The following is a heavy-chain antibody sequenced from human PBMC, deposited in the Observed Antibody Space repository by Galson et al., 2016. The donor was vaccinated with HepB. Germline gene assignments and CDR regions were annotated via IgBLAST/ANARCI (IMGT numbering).Heavy chain of an antibody. J-gene: IGHJ3*02. V-gene: IGHV5-51*01. CDR1: EYSFTGYW. CDR2: VYSGDSDA. D-gene: IGHD3-10*01. CDR3: ARLVRGDDFDI. Sequence: VKKPGESLKISCKGSEYSFTGYWIGWVRQMPGKGLEWMGIVYSGDSDARYSPSFQGQVTISADTSINTAYLQWSSLKASDTAIYYCARLVRGDDFDIWGQGTLVIVSS.